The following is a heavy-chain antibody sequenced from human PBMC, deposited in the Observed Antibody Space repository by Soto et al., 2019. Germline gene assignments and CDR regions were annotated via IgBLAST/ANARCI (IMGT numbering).Heavy chain of an antibody. CDR2: ISAYNGNT. J-gene: IGHJ6*02. CDR3: ARDGRYYYDSSGYYYYGMDV. V-gene: IGHV1-18*01. CDR1: GYTFTSYG. Sequence: GASVKVSCKASGYTFTSYGISWVRQAPGQGLEWMGWISAYNGNTNYAQKLQGRVTMTTDTSTSTAYMELRSLRSDDTAVYYCARDGRYYYDSSGYYYYGMDVWGQGTTVTVSS. D-gene: IGHD3-22*01.